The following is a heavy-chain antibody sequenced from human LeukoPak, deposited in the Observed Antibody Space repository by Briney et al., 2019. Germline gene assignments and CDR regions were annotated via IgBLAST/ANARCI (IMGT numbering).Heavy chain of an antibody. CDR1: GYTFTSYG. Sequence: ASVKVSCTASGYTFTSYGISWVRQAPGQGLEWMGWISAYNGNTNYAQKLQGRVTMTTDTSTSTAYMELRSLRSDDTAVYYCARVFGGWSAVTNYYFDYWGQGTLVTVSS. D-gene: IGHD4-17*01. J-gene: IGHJ4*02. CDR3: ARVFGGWSAVTNYYFDY. CDR2: ISAYNGNT. V-gene: IGHV1-18*01.